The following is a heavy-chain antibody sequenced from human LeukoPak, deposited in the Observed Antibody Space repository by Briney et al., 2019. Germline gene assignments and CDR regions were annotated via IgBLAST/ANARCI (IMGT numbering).Heavy chain of an antibody. CDR1: GGSFSGYY. D-gene: IGHD3-22*01. J-gene: IGHJ5*02. CDR2: INHSGST. Sequence: SETLSLTCAVYGGSFSGYYWSWIRQPPGKGLEWIGEINHSGSTNYNPSLKSRVTISVDTSKNQFSLKLSSVTAADTAVYYCAREGANSSGYYFSDDWFAPGGQEPLVPVS. V-gene: IGHV4-34*01. CDR3: AREGANSSGYYFSDDWFAP.